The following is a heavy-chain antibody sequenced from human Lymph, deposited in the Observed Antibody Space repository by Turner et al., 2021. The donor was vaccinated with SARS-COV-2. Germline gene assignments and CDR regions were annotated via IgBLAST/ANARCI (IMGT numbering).Heavy chain of an antibody. Sequence: EVQLLASGGGLVQPGGSLRLSCAASGFTFSYYWMSWVRQAPGKGLEWVANIKQDGSEKYYVDSVKGRFTISRDNDKNSLLLQRNSLRAEDTAVYYCARMGSSSWYFDYWGQGTLVTVSS. J-gene: IGHJ4*02. CDR1: GFTFSYYW. CDR2: IKQDGSEK. V-gene: IGHV3-7*01. CDR3: ARMGSSSWYFDY. D-gene: IGHD1-26*01.